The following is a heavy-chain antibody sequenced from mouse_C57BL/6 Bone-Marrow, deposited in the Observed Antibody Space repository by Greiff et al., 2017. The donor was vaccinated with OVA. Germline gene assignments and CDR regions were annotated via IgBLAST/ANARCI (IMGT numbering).Heavy chain of an antibody. CDR3: AVSATYAMDY. Sequence: QVQLQQPGAELVRPGSSVKLSCKASGYTFTSYWMDWVKQRPGQGLEWIGNIYPSDSETHYNQKFKDKATLTVDKSSSTAYMQLSSLTSEDSAVYYCAVSATYAMDYWGQGTSVTVSS. CDR1: GYTFTSYW. V-gene: IGHV1-61*01. D-gene: IGHD1-1*01. CDR2: IYPSDSET. J-gene: IGHJ4*01.